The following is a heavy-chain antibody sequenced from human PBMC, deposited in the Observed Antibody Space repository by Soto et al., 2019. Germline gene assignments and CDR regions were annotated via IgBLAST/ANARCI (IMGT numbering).Heavy chain of an antibody. CDR3: ARDRGHSSGYYPYWFDP. J-gene: IGHJ5*02. D-gene: IGHD3-22*01. Sequence: QVQLVQSGAEVKKPGSSVKVSCKASGGTFSSYAITWVRQAPGQGLEWMGGIIPIFGTANYAQKFQARVTITADESTSTAYMELSNLRSEDTAVYYCARDRGHSSGYYPYWFDPWGQGTLVTVSS. V-gene: IGHV1-69*12. CDR2: IIPIFGTA. CDR1: GGTFSSYA.